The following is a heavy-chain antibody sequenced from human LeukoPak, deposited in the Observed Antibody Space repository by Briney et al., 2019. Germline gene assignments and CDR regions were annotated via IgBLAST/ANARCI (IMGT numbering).Heavy chain of an antibody. J-gene: IGHJ5*02. CDR1: GGSISSYY. CDR2: IYYSGST. D-gene: IGHD3-10*01. Sequence: SETLSLTCTVSGGSISSYYWSWIRQPPGKGLEWIGSIYYSGSTYYNPSLKSRVTISVDTSKNQFSLKLSSVTAADTAVYYCARVGGSSITMVRGPGNWFDPWGQGTLVTVSS. V-gene: IGHV4-59*12. CDR3: ARVGGSSITMVRGPGNWFDP.